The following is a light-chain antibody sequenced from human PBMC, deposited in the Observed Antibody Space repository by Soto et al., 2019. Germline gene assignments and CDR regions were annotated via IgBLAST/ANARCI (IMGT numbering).Light chain of an antibody. CDR1: SSDVGSYNL. CDR3: CSYAGSSTFHYV. Sequence: QSALTQPASVSGSPGQSITISCTGTSSDVGSYNLVSWYQQHPGKAPKLMIYEGSKRPSGVSNRFSGSKSGNTASLTISGLQAEDEDDYYCCSYAGSSTFHYVFGTGTKLTVL. V-gene: IGLV2-23*03. J-gene: IGLJ1*01. CDR2: EGS.